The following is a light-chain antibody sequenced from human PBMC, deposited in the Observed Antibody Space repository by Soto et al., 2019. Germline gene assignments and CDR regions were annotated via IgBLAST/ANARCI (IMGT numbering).Light chain of an antibody. J-gene: IGKJ4*01. Sequence: EIVLTQSPGTLSLSPGERATLSCRASQSVSSNYLAWYQQKPGQAPRLLMYGASSRATGIPDRFSGSGSGTDFTLPIRRLEPEDFAVYYCQQYGTSPVTFGGGTKVEIK. CDR1: QSVSSNY. V-gene: IGKV3-20*01. CDR2: GAS. CDR3: QQYGTSPVT.